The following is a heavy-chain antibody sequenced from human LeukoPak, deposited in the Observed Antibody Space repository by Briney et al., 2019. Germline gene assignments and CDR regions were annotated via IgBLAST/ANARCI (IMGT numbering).Heavy chain of an antibody. J-gene: IGHJ4*02. Sequence: QPGGSLRLSCAASGFTFSSNWMSWVRQAPGKGLEWVANIRQDGSEKYYVDSVKGRFTISRDNGKNSLYLQMSSLRAEDTAVYYCARDGWGGTLDWGQGTLVTVSS. CDR1: GFTFSSNW. V-gene: IGHV3-7*01. D-gene: IGHD1-26*01. CDR2: IRQDGSEK. CDR3: ARDGWGGTLD.